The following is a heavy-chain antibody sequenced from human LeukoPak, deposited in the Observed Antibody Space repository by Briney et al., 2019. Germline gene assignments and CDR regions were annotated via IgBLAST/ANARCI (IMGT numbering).Heavy chain of an antibody. J-gene: IGHJ6*03. CDR3: ATPRQYYDFWSGYPSGYYYYMDV. CDR2: INTNTGNP. D-gene: IGHD3-3*01. CDR1: GYTFTSYA. Sequence: ASVKVSCKASGYTFTSYAMNWVRQAPGQGLEWMGWINTNTGNPTYAQGFTGRFVFSLDTSVSTAYLQISSLKAEDTAVYYCATPRQYYDFWSGYPSGYYYYMDVWGKGTTVTVSS. V-gene: IGHV7-4-1*02.